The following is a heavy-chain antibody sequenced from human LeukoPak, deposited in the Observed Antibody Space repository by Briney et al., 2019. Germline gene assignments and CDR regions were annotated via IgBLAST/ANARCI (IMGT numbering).Heavy chain of an antibody. V-gene: IGHV4-4*07. CDR2: VYTSGIT. Sequence: SETLSLTCTVSGAPISNYYWSWIRQPAGKGLEWIGRVYTSGITNYNPSLKSRITMSVDTSKNEFSLKLTSVTAADTAVYYCARHNGFDRGYYYYMDVWGKGTTVTVSS. J-gene: IGHJ6*03. CDR1: GAPISNYY. D-gene: IGHD3-9*01. CDR3: ARHNGFDRGYYYYMDV.